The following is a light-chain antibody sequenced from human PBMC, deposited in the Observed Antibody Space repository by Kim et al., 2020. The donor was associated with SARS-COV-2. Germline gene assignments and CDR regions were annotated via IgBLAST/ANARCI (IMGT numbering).Light chain of an antibody. J-gene: IGLJ2*01. V-gene: IGLV2-8*01. CDR2: DVR. Sequence: GQVVAISCTGSYNDIGRYDYVSGDQSHPGRAPKLMIYDVRRRPSGVPDRFSGSKSGNTASLTVSGLQAEDEADYYCRSYTGSNTLIFGGGTQLTVL. CDR1: YNDIGRYDY. CDR3: RSYTGSNTLI.